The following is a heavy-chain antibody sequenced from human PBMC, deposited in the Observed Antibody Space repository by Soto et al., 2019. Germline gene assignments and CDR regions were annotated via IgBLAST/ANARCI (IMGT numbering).Heavy chain of an antibody. CDR1: GFTFSSSW. D-gene: IGHD6-19*01. CDR2: INSGATTT. J-gene: IGHJ4*02. Sequence: EVQLVESGGGLVQPGGSLRLSCAASGFTFSSSWMHWVRQGPGKGLVWVSRINSGATTTNYADSVKGRLPISRDNAKNTLYLQMDSLTAEDTAVYYCARGPSGWFGYDYWGQGTLVTVSS. CDR3: ARGPSGWFGYDY. V-gene: IGHV3-74*01.